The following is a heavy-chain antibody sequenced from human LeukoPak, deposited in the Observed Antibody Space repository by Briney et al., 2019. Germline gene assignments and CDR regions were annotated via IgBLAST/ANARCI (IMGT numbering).Heavy chain of an antibody. CDR3: ARWFGELLSSGPSNWFDP. V-gene: IGHV7-4-1*02. CDR2: INTNTGNP. Sequence: VASVKVSCKASGYTFTSYAMNWVRQAPGQGLEWMGWINTNTGNPTYAQGFTGRFVFSLDTSVSTAYLQISSLKAEDTAVYYCARWFGELLSSGPSNWFDPWGQGTLVTVSS. J-gene: IGHJ5*02. CDR1: GYTFTSYA. D-gene: IGHD3-10*01.